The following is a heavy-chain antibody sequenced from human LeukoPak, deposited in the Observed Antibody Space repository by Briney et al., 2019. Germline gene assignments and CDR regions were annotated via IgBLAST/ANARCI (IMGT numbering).Heavy chain of an antibody. V-gene: IGHV3-9*01. CDR1: GFTFDDYA. Sequence: GGSLRLSCAASGFTFDDYAMHWVRQAPGKGLEWVSGISWNSGSIGYADSVKGRFTISRDNAKNSLYLQMNSLRAEDTALYYCAKALYGSDMDVWGQGTTVTVSS. CDR3: AKALYGSDMDV. D-gene: IGHD3-10*01. CDR2: ISWNSGSI. J-gene: IGHJ6*02.